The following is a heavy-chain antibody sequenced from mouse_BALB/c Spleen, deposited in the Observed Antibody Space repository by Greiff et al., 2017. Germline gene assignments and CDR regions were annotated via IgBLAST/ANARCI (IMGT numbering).Heavy chain of an antibody. Sequence: EVKLMESGGGLVQPGGSRKLSCAASGFTFSSFGMHWVRQAPEKGLEWVAYISSGSSTIYYADTVKGRFTISRDNPKNTLFLQMTSLRSEDTAMYYCARDVTFAYWGQGTLVTVSA. CDR2: ISSGSSTI. J-gene: IGHJ3*01. CDR3: ARDVTFAY. CDR1: GFTFSSFG. V-gene: IGHV5-17*02.